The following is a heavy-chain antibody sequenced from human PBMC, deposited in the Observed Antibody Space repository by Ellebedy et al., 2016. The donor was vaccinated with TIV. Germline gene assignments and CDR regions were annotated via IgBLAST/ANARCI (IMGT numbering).Heavy chain of an antibody. V-gene: IGHV1-69*04. Sequence: AASVKVSCKASGGTFSSYAISWVRQAPGQGLEWMGRIIPILGIANYAQKFQGRVTITADKSTSTAYMELSSLRSEDTAVYYCARGGYYDSSGYYADDAFDIWGQGTMVTVSS. CDR2: IIPILGIA. CDR3: ARGGYYDSSGYYADDAFDI. CDR1: GGTFSSYA. J-gene: IGHJ3*02. D-gene: IGHD3-22*01.